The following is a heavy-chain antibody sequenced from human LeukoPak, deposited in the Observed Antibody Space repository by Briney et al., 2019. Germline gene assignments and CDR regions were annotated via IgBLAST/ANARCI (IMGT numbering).Heavy chain of an antibody. V-gene: IGHV1-2*02. J-gene: IGHJ4*02. Sequence: ASVTVSCKASGYTFTGYYMHWVRQAPGQGLEWMGWINPNSGGTNYAQKFQGRVTMTRDTSISTAYMELSRLRSDDTAVYYCARDGYSSSHDFDYWGQGTLVTVSS. CDR3: ARDGYSSSHDFDY. CDR1: GYTFTGYY. D-gene: IGHD6-6*01. CDR2: INPNSGGT.